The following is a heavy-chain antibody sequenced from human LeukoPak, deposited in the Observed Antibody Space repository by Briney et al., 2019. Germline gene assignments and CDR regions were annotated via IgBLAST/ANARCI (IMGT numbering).Heavy chain of an antibody. CDR3: VRETYGANSGATDY. Sequence: ASVKVSCKASGYTFTTYYMYWVRQAPGQGLEWMGRINPRGGSTIYAQKFQGRVTMTRDTSTTTVYMELSSLRSEDTAVYYCVRETYGANSGATDYWGQGTLVTVSS. V-gene: IGHV1-46*01. CDR2: INPRGGST. CDR1: GYTFTTYY. J-gene: IGHJ4*02. D-gene: IGHD4-23*01.